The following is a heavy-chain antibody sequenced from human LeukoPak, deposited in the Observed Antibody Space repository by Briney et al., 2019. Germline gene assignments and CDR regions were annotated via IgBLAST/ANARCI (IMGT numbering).Heavy chain of an antibody. J-gene: IGHJ4*02. V-gene: IGHV4-59*01. CDR3: ARVIGSGWYDY. CDR2: IYYSGST. D-gene: IGHD6-19*01. Sequence: PSETLSLTCTVSGGSISSYYWSWIRQPPGKGLEWIGYIYYSGSTNYNPSLKSRVTISVHTSKNQFSLKLSSVTAADTAVYYCARVIGSGWYDYWGQGTLVTVSS. CDR1: GGSISSYY.